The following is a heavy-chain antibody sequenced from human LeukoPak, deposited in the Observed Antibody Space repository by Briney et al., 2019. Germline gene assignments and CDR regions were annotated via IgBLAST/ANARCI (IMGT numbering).Heavy chain of an antibody. J-gene: IGHJ6*03. CDR1: GFTFSSYW. CDR2: ISSSSSTI. CDR3: ARDDYYYYYMDV. V-gene: IGHV3-48*01. Sequence: GGSLRLSCAASGFTFSSYWMTCVRQAPGKGLEWVSYISSSSSTIYYADSVKGRFTISRDNAKNSLYLQMNSLRAEDTAVYYCARDDYYYYYMDVWGKGTTVTVSS.